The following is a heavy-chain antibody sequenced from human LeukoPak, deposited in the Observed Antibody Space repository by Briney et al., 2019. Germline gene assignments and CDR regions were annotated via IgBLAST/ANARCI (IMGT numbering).Heavy chain of an antibody. D-gene: IGHD5-18*01. Sequence: PGGSLRLSCAASGFSFSTYAMSWVRQAPGKGPEWVSSISGSGGQTYYADSVKGRFTISRDNSKNTLYLQMNSLRAEDTAVYFCAKAPVEYSYGKKESYYYGLDVWGQGTTVTVSS. CDR2: ISGSGGQT. CDR3: AKAPVEYSYGKKESYYYGLDV. J-gene: IGHJ6*02. V-gene: IGHV3-23*01. CDR1: GFSFSTYA.